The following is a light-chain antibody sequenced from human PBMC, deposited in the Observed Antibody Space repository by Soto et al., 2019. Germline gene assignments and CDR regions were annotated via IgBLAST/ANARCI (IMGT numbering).Light chain of an antibody. J-gene: IGKJ1*01. V-gene: IGKV1-5*03. CDR3: QHYNSYSEA. CDR1: QSIDSW. CDR2: KAS. Sequence: DIQMTQSPSTLSASVGDRVTITCRASQSIDSWLAWYQQKPGKAPKLLIYKASSVESGVPSRFYGSGSGTEFTLTISSLQPDDFATYYCQHYNSYSEAFGQGTKVDIK.